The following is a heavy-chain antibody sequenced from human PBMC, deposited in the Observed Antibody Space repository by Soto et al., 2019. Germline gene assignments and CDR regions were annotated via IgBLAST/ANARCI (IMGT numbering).Heavy chain of an antibody. CDR3: ARQPSTYCSSTSCYIGYYYYGMDV. V-gene: IGHV5-51*01. CDR2: IYPGDSDT. J-gene: IGHJ6*02. CDR1: GYTFTDYW. D-gene: IGHD2-2*02. Sequence: GESLKISCKGSGYTFTDYWIGWVRQMPGKGLEWMGIIYPGDSDTRYSPSFQGQVTISADKSISTAYLQWSSLKASDTAMYYCARQPSTYCSSTSCYIGYYYYGMDVWGQGTTVTVSS.